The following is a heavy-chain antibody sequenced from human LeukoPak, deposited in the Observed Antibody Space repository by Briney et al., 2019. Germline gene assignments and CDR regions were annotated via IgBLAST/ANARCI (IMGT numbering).Heavy chain of an antibody. D-gene: IGHD6-13*01. J-gene: IGHJ4*02. V-gene: IGHV3-74*01. CDR1: GFTFSSYW. CDR3: AKTAGIAAAADFDY. Sequence: GGSLRLSCAASGFTFSSYWIHWVRQAPGKGLVWVSRINSDGSSTIYADSVKGRFTISRDNSKNTLYLQMNSLRAEDTAVYYCAKTAGIAAAADFDYWGQGTLVTVSS. CDR2: INSDGSST.